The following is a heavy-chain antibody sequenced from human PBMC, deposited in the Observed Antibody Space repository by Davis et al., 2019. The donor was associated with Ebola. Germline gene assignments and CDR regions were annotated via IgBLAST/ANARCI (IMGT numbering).Heavy chain of an antibody. CDR1: GFTFSNAW. D-gene: IGHD5-18*01. V-gene: IGHV3-48*02. CDR2: IGSSSSTI. J-gene: IGHJ4*02. CDR3: AREVYSYVYYFDY. Sequence: GESLKISCAASGFTFSNAWMSWVRQAPGKGLEWISYIGSSSSTIFYADSVKGRFTISRDNAKNSLHLQMNSLRDEDTAVYYCAREVYSYVYYFDYWGQGTLVTVSS.